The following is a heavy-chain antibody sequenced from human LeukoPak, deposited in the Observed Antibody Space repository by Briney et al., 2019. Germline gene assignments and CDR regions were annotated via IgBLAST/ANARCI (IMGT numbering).Heavy chain of an antibody. Sequence: HGESLKISCKGSGYSFTSYWIGWVRQMPGKGLEWMGIIYPGDSDTRYSPSFQGQVTISADKSISTAYLQWSSLKASDTAMYYCARRRTVGATEVLFDYWGQGTLVTVSS. D-gene: IGHD1-26*01. V-gene: IGHV5-51*01. CDR1: GYSFTSYW. CDR2: IYPGDSDT. J-gene: IGHJ4*02. CDR3: ARRRTVGATEVLFDY.